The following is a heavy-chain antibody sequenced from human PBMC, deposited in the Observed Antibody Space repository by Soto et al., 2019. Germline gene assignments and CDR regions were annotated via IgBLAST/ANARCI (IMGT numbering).Heavy chain of an antibody. CDR3: ARCGYSSSWYGSVYYYYGMDV. V-gene: IGHV4-38-2*01. CDR1: GFSFSSGYF. D-gene: IGHD6-13*01. J-gene: IGHJ6*02. CDR2: IYNSGST. Sequence: SETLSLTCAASGFSFSSGYFWGWIREPPGKGLEWFGSIYNSGSTYYNPSLKSRVTISVDTSKNQFSLKLSSVTAADTAVYYCARCGYSSSWYGSVYYYYGMDVWGQGTTVTVSS.